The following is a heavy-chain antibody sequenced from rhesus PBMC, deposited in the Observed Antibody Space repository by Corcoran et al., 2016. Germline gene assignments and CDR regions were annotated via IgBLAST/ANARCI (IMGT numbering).Heavy chain of an antibody. CDR2: IRESGEAT. CDR1: GFTFTTYE. D-gene: IGHD4-11*01. Sequence: DVQLVESGGGLVKPGGSLRLSCVASGFTFTTYEMHWVRQAPGKGRRRCSLIRESGEATYSADSVKGRFTISRDNAKKSLFLQMNSLRAEDTAVYYCTHYQRGYWGQGVLVTVSS. CDR3: THYQRGY. V-gene: IGHV3-100*02. J-gene: IGHJ4*01.